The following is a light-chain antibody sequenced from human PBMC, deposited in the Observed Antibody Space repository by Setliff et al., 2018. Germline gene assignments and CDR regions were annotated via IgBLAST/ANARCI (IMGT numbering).Light chain of an antibody. CDR2: SNN. V-gene: IGLV1-44*01. CDR3: AAWDDSLNGPYV. CDR1: SSNIGSNT. J-gene: IGLJ1*01. Sequence: SVLTQPPSASGTPGQRVTISCSGSSSNIGSNTVNWYQQLPGTAPKLLIYSNNQRPSGVPDRFSGSKSGTSASLAISGLQSEDEADYYCAAWDDSLNGPYVFGTGTKGTVL.